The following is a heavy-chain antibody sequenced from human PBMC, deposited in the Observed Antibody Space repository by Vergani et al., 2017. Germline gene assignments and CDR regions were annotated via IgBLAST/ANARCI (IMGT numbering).Heavy chain of an antibody. Sequence: QVQLVESGGGVVQPGTSLRLSCVVSGFALNRYAMYWVRQAPGTGLEWVVGISFDGTNEYYPDLVKGRFTISRDIAKNTLSLQVRSLRLEDTGVYHCVRDRGLCAGGRCYTEAWDYWGQGTPVTVSS. V-gene: IGHV3-30-3*01. CDR2: ISFDGTNE. J-gene: IGHJ4*02. CDR3: VRDRGLCAGGRCYTEAWDY. D-gene: IGHD2-2*02. CDR1: GFALNRYA.